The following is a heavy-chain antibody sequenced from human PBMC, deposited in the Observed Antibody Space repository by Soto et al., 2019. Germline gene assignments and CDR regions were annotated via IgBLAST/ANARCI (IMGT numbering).Heavy chain of an antibody. CDR1: RNSVSSNTAA. J-gene: IGHJ6*02. Sequence: PLQTLALTGAASRNSVSSNTAACNLIRQAQSRDLEWLGRTYYRSKWYNYYAVSVNSRIPINPATSKNQCSLQLNSVTPEDTAVYYCARAVAGKYYSYGMDVWGQGTTVTVSS. V-gene: IGHV6-1*01. D-gene: IGHD6-19*01. CDR2: TYYRSKWYN. CDR3: ARAVAGKYYSYGMDV.